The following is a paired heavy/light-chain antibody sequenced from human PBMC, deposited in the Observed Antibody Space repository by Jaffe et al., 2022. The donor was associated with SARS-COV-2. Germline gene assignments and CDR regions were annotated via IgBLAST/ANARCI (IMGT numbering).Light chain of an antibody. Sequence: DTQMTQSPSSVSASVGDRVTITCRTSQDINNWLAWYQQKPGRAPKLLISAASSLQSGVPSRFSGSGSGTHFTLTISSLQPEDFATYYCQQANMSPDTFGQGTKVDMK. CDR1: QDINNW. CDR2: AAS. CDR3: QQANMSPDT. V-gene: IGKV1-12*01. J-gene: IGKJ2*01.
Heavy chain of an antibody. CDR2: INPDGNLK. Sequence: EVQLVESGGGLVQPGGSLRLSCAASGFTFHNHWVSWVRQAPGKGLEWVAHINPDGNLKNYVDSAKGRFTISRDNAKNSVNLQMSSLNSADAATYYCARTAAVDRGLDLWGQGTLVTVSS. D-gene: IGHD6-13*01. J-gene: IGHJ4*02. CDR3: ARTAAVDRGLDL. V-gene: IGHV3-7*03. CDR1: GFTFHNHW.